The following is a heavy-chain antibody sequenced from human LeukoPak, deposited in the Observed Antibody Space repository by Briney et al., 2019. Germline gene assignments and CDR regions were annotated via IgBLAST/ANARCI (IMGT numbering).Heavy chain of an antibody. CDR1: GTSITSYY. CDR2: GHYSRNT. D-gene: IGHD2-8*01. V-gene: IGHV4-59*08. J-gene: IGHJ4*02. CDR3: AKWASDNRAFDL. Sequence: SETLSLTCTVSGTSITSYYWNWTRQAPGQGPEWIGYGHYSRNTKYNPPLKSRVTISVDTSKNQFSLRLSSVTAADTAVYFCAKWASDNRAFDLWGQGTLVTVSS.